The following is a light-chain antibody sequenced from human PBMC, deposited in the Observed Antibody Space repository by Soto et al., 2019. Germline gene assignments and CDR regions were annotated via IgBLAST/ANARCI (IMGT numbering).Light chain of an antibody. J-gene: IGKJ4*01. V-gene: IGKV1-12*01. CDR3: QQASSFPLT. CDR2: AAS. Sequence: DIQMTQSPSSVSASVGDRVTITCRASQSIASWLTWYQHKPGKAPKVLIYAASRLQSGVPSRFSGSESGTTFTLTISNLQPEDSATYYCQQASSFPLTFGGGTKVEIK. CDR1: QSIASW.